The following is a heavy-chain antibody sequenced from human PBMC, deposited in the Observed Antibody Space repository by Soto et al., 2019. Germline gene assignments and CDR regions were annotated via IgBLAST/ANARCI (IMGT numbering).Heavy chain of an antibody. V-gene: IGHV4-59*01. Sequence: QVQLQESGPGLVKPSETLSLTCTVSGGSISSYYWSWIRQPPGKGLEWIGYIYYSGSTNYNPSLKSRVTISVDTSKNQFSLKLSSVTAADTAVYYCARVGPRADCGGDCYRESWFDPWGQGTLVTVSS. CDR2: IYYSGST. CDR3: ARVGPRADCGGDCYRESWFDP. J-gene: IGHJ5*02. D-gene: IGHD2-21*02. CDR1: GGSISSYY.